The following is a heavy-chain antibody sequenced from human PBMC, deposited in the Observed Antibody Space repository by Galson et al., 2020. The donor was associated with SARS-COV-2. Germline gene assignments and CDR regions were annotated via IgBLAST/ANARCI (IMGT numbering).Heavy chain of an antibody. CDR3: AKDRIVSGSYLGIDY. J-gene: IGHJ4*02. V-gene: IGHV3-30*18. Sequence: GESLKISCAASGFTFSTYGMHWVRQAPGKGLEWVAVISSDGSNEYYEDSEKGRFTTSRDNSKHTLYLQMNSLRAEDTAVYYCAKDRIVSGSYLGIDYWGQGTLVTVSS. CDR1: GFTFSTYG. CDR2: ISSDGSNE. D-gene: IGHD3-10*01.